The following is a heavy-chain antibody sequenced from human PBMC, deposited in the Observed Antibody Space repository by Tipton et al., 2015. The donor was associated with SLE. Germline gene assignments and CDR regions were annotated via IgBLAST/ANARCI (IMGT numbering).Heavy chain of an antibody. D-gene: IGHD3-22*01. V-gene: IGHV3-30*02. CDR2: IRYDGSNK. CDR1: GFTFSSYG. Sequence: SLRLSCAASGFTFSSYGMHWVRQAPGKGLEWVAFIRYDGSNKYYADSVKGRFTISRDNSKNTLYLQMNSLRAEDTAVYYCAKGSYYYDSSGYPWCFDLWGRGTLVTVSS. J-gene: IGHJ2*01. CDR3: AKGSYYYDSSGYPWCFDL.